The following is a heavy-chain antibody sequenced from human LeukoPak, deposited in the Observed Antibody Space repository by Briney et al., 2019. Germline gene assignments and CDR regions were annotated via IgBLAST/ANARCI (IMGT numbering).Heavy chain of an antibody. CDR1: GGSISNYY. J-gene: IGHJ6*02. Sequence: KTSETLSLTCTVSGGSISNYYWSWIRQPAGKGLEWIGRVYASGSTNYNPSLKSRVTMSVDTSKNQFSLKLSSVTAADTAVYYCARNSGSGTYYNAPYYFGMDVWGLGTTVTVSS. V-gene: IGHV4-4*07. CDR2: VYASGST. D-gene: IGHD3-10*01. CDR3: ARNSGSGTYYNAPYYFGMDV.